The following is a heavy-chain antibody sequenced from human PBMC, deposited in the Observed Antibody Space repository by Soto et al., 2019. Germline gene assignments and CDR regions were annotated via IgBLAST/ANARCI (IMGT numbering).Heavy chain of an antibody. Sequence: SGPTLVNPTQTLTLTCTVSGVSLTTSGVSVGWIRQPPGKALEWLALIFWDDDKRYSPALKSRLTVTKDTSKNQVVLTLTNVDPVDTATYYCAHLNTRGYYFDYWGQGALVTVSS. J-gene: IGHJ4*02. CDR2: IFWDDDK. CDR3: AHLNTRGYYFDY. CDR1: GVSLTTSGVS. V-gene: IGHV2-5*02.